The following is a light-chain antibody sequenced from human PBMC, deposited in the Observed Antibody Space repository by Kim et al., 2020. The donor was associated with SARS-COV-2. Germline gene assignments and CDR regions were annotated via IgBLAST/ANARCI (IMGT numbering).Light chain of an antibody. J-gene: IGKJ2*01. V-gene: IGKV1-39*01. CDR1: QSISNY. CDR3: QQSYSNPPEYT. Sequence: IQMTQSPSSLSASVGDRVIITCRASQSISNYLNWYQQKPGKAPKVLIYAASILQSGVPSRFSGSGSGTDFTLTISSLQPEDFATYYCQQSYSNPPEYTFGQGNKLE. CDR2: AAS.